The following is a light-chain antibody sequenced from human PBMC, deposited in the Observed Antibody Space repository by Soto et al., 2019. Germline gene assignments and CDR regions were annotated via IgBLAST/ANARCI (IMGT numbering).Light chain of an antibody. V-gene: IGLV1-44*01. CDR1: SSNIGSNS. Sequence: QSVLTQPPSASGTPGQRVTISCSGSSSNIGSNSVNWYQQVPETAPKLLIYSTNQRPSGVPDRFSGSKSDTSASLAISGLQSEDEADYYCAAWDDSLNGEVVFGGGTKLTVL. J-gene: IGLJ2*01. CDR3: AAWDDSLNGEVV. CDR2: STN.